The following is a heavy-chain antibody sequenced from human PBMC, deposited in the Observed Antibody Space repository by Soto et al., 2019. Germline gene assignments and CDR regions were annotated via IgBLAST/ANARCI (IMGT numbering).Heavy chain of an antibody. D-gene: IGHD4-17*01. Sequence: SETLSLTCTVSGGSISSYYWSWIRQPAGKGLEWIGRIYTSGSTNYSPSLKSRVTMSVDTSKNQFSLKLSSVTAADTAVYYCARVRDYTTPYYFDYWGQGTLVTVSS. CDR2: IYTSGST. J-gene: IGHJ4*02. CDR1: GGSISSYY. V-gene: IGHV4-4*07. CDR3: ARVRDYTTPYYFDY.